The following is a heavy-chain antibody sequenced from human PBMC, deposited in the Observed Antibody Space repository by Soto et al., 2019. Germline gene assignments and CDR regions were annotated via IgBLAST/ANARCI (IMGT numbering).Heavy chain of an antibody. J-gene: IGHJ5*02. V-gene: IGHV3-72*01. D-gene: IGHD3-22*01. CDR1: GFTLSDHY. CDR2: SRDKAQGYST. CDR3: AKASSWLLPNWFDP. Sequence: GGSLRLSCAGSGFTLSDHYIDWVRQAPGKGLEWVGRSRDKAQGYSTAYAASVKGRFTTSRDESKNSVYLQMNSLKTEDTAVYYCAKASSWLLPNWFDPWGQGTLVTVYS.